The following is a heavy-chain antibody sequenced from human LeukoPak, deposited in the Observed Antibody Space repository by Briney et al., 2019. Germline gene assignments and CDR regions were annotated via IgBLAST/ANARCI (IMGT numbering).Heavy chain of an antibody. CDR3: AKDLEVFRRYGSGTLDN. V-gene: IGHV3-30*18. CDR2: ISYDGSNK. J-gene: IGHJ4*02. D-gene: IGHD3-10*01. Sequence: GGSLRLSCAASGFTFNSYGMHWVRQAPGKGLEWVAVISYDGSNKYFADSVKGRFTISRDNSRNTLYLQMNSLRAEDTAVYYCAKDLEVFRRYGSGTLDNWGQGSLVTVSS. CDR1: GFTFNSYG.